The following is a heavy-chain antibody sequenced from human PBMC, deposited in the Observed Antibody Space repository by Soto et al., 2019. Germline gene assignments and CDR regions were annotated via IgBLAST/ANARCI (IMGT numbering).Heavy chain of an antibody. CDR2: VFYTGFT. J-gene: IGHJ4*02. CDR1: GASISGSYYY. CDR3: ATSKKGYNWNYFDH. V-gene: IGHV4-39*01. D-gene: IGHD1-20*01. Sequence: SKTLSLTCAVSGASISGSYYYWAWLRQSPGKGPEWIGSVFYTGFTSYNPSLESRVSVSVDTSKSQFSLKLSAVTAEDTAVYYSATSKKGYNWNYFDHWGQGALVTVS.